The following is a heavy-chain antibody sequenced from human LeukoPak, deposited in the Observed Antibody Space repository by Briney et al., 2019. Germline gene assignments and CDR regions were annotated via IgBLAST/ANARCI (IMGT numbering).Heavy chain of an antibody. D-gene: IGHD3-10*01. CDR1: GYTFTSYD. J-gene: IGHJ5*02. Sequence: ASVKVSCKASGYTFTSYDIYWVRQATGQGLEWMGWMNPNSGNTGYAQKFQGRVTMTRNTSISTAYMELSSLRSEDTAVYYCARGHYYGSGSYYNWFDPWGQGTLVTVSS. CDR2: MNPNSGNT. V-gene: IGHV1-8*01. CDR3: ARGHYYGSGSYYNWFDP.